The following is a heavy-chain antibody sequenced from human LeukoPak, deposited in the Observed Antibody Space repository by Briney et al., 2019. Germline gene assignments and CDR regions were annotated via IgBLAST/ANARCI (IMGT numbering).Heavy chain of an antibody. D-gene: IGHD3-22*01. CDR3: AKSGNYYDSSGYYGY. Sequence: PGGSLRLSCAASGFIFDDYAMHWVRQAPGKGLEWVSGISWNSGSIGYADSVKGRFTISRDNAKNSLYLQMNSLRAEDTALYYCAKSGNYYDSSGYYGYWGQGTLVTVSS. J-gene: IGHJ4*02. CDR1: GFIFDDYA. V-gene: IGHV3-9*01. CDR2: ISWNSGSI.